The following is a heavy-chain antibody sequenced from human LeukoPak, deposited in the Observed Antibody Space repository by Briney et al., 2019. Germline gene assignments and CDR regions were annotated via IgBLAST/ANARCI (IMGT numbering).Heavy chain of an antibody. CDR1: GGSFSGYY. CDR3: ARDGYNHAFDI. D-gene: IGHD5-24*01. V-gene: IGHV4-34*01. J-gene: IGHJ3*02. CDR2: INHSGST. Sequence: SETLSLTCAVYGGSFSGYYWSWIRQPPGKGLEWIGEINHSGSTNYNPSLKSRVTISVDTSKNQFSLKLSSVTAADTAAYYCARDGYNHAFDIWGQGTMVTVSS.